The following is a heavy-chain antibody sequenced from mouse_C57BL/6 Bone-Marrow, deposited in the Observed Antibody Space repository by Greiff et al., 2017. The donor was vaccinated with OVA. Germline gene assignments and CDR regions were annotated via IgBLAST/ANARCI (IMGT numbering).Heavy chain of an antibody. Sequence: DVKLQESGPGLVKPSQSLSLTCSVTGYSITSCYYWNWIRQFPGNKLEWMGYISYDGSNNYNPSLKNRISITLDTSKNPFFLKLNSVTTEDAATYYCARGDTLYAMDYWGQGTSVTVSS. CDR2: ISYDGSN. CDR1: GYSITSCYY. D-gene: IGHD3-2*01. J-gene: IGHJ4*01. V-gene: IGHV3-6*01. CDR3: ARGDTLYAMDY.